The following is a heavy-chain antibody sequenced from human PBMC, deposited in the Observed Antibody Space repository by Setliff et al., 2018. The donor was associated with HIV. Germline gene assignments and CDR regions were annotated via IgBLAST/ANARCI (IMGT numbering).Heavy chain of an antibody. CDR1: GGSFSGYY. J-gene: IGHJ4*02. Sequence: SETLSLTCAVYGGSFSGYYWSWIRQPPGKGLEWIGEINHSGSTNYNPSLKSRVTISVDTSKNQFSLKLSSVTAADTAVYYCARARGMVRGFISYWGQGTLVTVSS. CDR3: ARARGMVRGFISY. D-gene: IGHD3-10*01. CDR2: INHSGST. V-gene: IGHV4-34*01.